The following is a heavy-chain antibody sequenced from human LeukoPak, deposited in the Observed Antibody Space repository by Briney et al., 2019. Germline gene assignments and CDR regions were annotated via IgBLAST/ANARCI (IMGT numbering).Heavy chain of an antibody. Sequence: ASVKVSCKASGYTFTGYYMHWVRQAPGQGLEWMGRINPNNGATNYAQKLQGRVTIAGDTSISTAYMELSSLRSDDTAVYYCTRETGSYHGNDYWGQGTLVTVSS. CDR1: GYTFTGYY. CDR2: INPNNGAT. CDR3: TRETGSYHGNDY. D-gene: IGHD1-26*01. J-gene: IGHJ4*02. V-gene: IGHV1-2*06.